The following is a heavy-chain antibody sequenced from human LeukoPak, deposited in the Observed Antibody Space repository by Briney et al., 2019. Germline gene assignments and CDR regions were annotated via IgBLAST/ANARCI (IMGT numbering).Heavy chain of an antibody. V-gene: IGHV3-30*18. D-gene: IGHD3-3*01. Sequence: GGSLRLSCAASRFTFSSYGMHRVRQAPGKGLEWVAVISYDGSNKYYADSVKGRFTISRDNSKNTLYLQMNSLRAEDTAVYYCAKEFDFWRTIPDYWGQGTLVTVSS. CDR1: RFTFSSYG. CDR3: AKEFDFWRTIPDY. J-gene: IGHJ4*02. CDR2: ISYDGSNK.